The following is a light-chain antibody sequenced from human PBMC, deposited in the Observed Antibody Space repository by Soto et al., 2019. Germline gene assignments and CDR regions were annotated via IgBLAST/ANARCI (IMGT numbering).Light chain of an antibody. J-gene: IGKJ1*01. CDR1: QSIRSW. Sequence: DIQMTQSPSTLSASIGDRVTITCRASQSIRSWLAWYQQKPGRAPKLLIYDASSLESGVPSRFSGSGSGTEFTLTISSLQPEDFAIYYCQQYNSYWTFGKGTKVEIK. CDR2: DAS. V-gene: IGKV1-5*01. CDR3: QQYNSYWT.